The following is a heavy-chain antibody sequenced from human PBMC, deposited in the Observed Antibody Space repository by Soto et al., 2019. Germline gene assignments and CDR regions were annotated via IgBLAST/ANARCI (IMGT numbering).Heavy chain of an antibody. CDR1: GFTFSSYA. J-gene: IGHJ4*02. Sequence: EVQLLESGGGLVQPGGSLRLSCAASGFTFSSYAMTWVRQAPGKGLEWVSVISVSGGSTYYADSVKGRFTISRDNSTYTLYLQMNSLRAEDTAVYYCAKGFASDYGGEYYFDYWGQGTLVTVSS. CDR2: ISVSGGST. D-gene: IGHD4-17*01. V-gene: IGHV3-23*01. CDR3: AKGFASDYGGEYYFDY.